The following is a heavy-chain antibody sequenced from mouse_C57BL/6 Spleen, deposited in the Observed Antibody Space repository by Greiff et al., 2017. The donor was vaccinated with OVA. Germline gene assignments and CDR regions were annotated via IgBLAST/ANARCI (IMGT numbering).Heavy chain of an antibody. V-gene: IGHV1-82*01. Sequence: LQESGPELVKPGASVKISCKASGYAFSSSWMNWVKQRPGKGLEWIGRIYPGDGDTNYNGKFKGKATLTADKSSSTAYMQLSSLTSEDSAVYFCARAGLITTVGATGDYWGQGTSVTVSS. D-gene: IGHD1-1*01. J-gene: IGHJ4*01. CDR1: GYAFSSSW. CDR2: IYPGDGDT. CDR3: ARAGLITTVGATGDY.